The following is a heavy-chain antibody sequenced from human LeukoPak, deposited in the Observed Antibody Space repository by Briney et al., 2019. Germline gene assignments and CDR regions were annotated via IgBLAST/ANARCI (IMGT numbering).Heavy chain of an antibody. J-gene: IGHJ4*02. CDR2: IYPSDSDT. Sequence: GESLKISCKGSGYRFTTYWIAWVRQMPGKGLEWMGVIYPSDSDTRYSPSFQGQVTISADKSLSTAYLQWSSLKASDTAMYYCARASRPKAGSFDYWGQGTLVTVSS. CDR3: ARASRPKAGSFDY. D-gene: IGHD6-13*01. CDR1: GYRFTTYW. V-gene: IGHV5-51*01.